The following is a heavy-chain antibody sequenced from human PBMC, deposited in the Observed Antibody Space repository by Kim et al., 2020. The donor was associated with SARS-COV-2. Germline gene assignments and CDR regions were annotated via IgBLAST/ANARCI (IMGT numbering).Heavy chain of an antibody. V-gene: IGHV3-9*01. J-gene: IGHJ4*02. D-gene: IGHD3-16*01. CDR3: AKDMRTEGMGPGFDY. Sequence: DSVKGRFTISRDNAKNALYLQMNSLRAEDTALYYCAKDMRTEGMGPGFDYWGQGTLVTVSS.